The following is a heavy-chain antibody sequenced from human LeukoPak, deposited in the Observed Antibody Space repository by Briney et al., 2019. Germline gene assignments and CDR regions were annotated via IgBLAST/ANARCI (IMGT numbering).Heavy chain of an antibody. CDR2: INPNSGGT. CDR3: AREGDYYGSGRDWFDP. Sequence: GASVKVSCKASGYTFTGYYMHWVRQAPGQGLEWMGWINPNSGGTNYAQKFLGRVTMTRDTSISTAYMELSRLRSDDTAVYYCAREGDYYGSGRDWFDPWGQGTLVTVSS. V-gene: IGHV1-2*02. D-gene: IGHD3-10*01. CDR1: GYTFTGYY. J-gene: IGHJ5*02.